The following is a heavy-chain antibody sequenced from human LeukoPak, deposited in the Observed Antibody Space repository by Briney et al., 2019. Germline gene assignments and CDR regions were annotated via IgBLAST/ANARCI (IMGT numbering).Heavy chain of an antibody. Sequence: SETLSLTCTVSGGSISSYYWSWIRQPPGKGLEWIGCIYYSGSTNYNPSLKSRVTISVDTSKNQFSLKLSSVTAADTAVYYCAREWELSRAFDIWGQGTMVTVSS. CDR2: IYYSGST. CDR1: GGSISSYY. J-gene: IGHJ3*02. CDR3: AREWELSRAFDI. V-gene: IGHV4-59*01. D-gene: IGHD1-26*01.